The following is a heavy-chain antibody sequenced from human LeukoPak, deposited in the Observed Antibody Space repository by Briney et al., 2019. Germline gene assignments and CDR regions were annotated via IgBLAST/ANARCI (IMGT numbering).Heavy chain of an antibody. CDR1: GFTFSSYT. D-gene: IGHD6-25*01. CDR2: IGTSSTTI. V-gene: IGHV3-48*01. CDR3: ARFAAGGSYYYYMDV. Sequence: SGGSLRLSCAASGFTFSSYTMNWVRQPPGKGQEWVSNIGTSSTTIYYADSVKGRFTISRDNAKNSLYLQMNSLRADDTAVYYCARFAAGGSYYYYMDVWGKGTTVTVSS. J-gene: IGHJ6*03.